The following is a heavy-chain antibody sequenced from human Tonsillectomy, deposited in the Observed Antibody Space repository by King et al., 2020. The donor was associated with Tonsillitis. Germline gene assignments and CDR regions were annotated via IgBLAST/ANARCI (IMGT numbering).Heavy chain of an antibody. CDR2: IGTAGDT. D-gene: IGHD6-13*01. J-gene: IGHJ3*01. V-gene: IGHV3-13*01. Sequence: QLVQSGGGLVQPGGSLRLSCAASGFTFSSYDIHWVRQATGKGLEWVSVIGTAGDTYYTGSVKGRFTISRENARNSLYLQMNSLRAGDKAVYYCARSNEQQLGNDAFDLWGQGTMVTVSS. CDR3: ARSNEQQLGNDAFDL. CDR1: GFTFSSYD.